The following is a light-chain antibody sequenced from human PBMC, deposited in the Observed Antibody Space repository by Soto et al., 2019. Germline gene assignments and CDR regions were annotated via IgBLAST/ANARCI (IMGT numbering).Light chain of an antibody. CDR1: SSDVGGYNY. CDR3: SSYTSLCV. CDR2: DVH. Sequence: QSALTQPASVYGSPGQSITIYCTGNSSDVGGYNYVSWYQQHPGKAPKLIIYDVHNRPSGVSNRFSGSKSGNTASLTISGLQAEDEADYYCSSYTSLCVFGGGTKLTVL. J-gene: IGLJ3*02. V-gene: IGLV2-14*03.